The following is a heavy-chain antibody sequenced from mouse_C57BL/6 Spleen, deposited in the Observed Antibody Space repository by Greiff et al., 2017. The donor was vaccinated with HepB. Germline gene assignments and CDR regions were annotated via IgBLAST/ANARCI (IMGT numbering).Heavy chain of an antibody. Sequence: QVQLQQSGAELVRPGPSVKVSCKASGYAFTNYLIEWVKQRPGQGLEWIGVINPGSGGTNYNEKFKGKATLTADKSSSTAYMQLSSLTSEDSAVYFCASSDYDGFAYWGQGTLVTVSA. V-gene: IGHV1-54*01. CDR3: ASSDYDGFAY. J-gene: IGHJ3*01. CDR2: INPGSGGT. CDR1: GYAFTNYL. D-gene: IGHD2-4*01.